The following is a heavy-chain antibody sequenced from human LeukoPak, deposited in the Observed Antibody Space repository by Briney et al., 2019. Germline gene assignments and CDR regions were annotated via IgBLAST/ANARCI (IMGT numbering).Heavy chain of an antibody. CDR2: ISSSGSTI. Sequence: PGGSLRLSCAASGFTFSDYYMSWIRQAPGKGLEWVSYISSSGSTIYYADSVKGRFTISRDNAKNSLYLQMNSLRAEDTAVYYCARGLRSYTSWYYGMDVWGQGTTVTVS. CDR3: ARGLRSYTSWYYGMDV. CDR1: GFTFSDYY. J-gene: IGHJ6*02. V-gene: IGHV3-11*01.